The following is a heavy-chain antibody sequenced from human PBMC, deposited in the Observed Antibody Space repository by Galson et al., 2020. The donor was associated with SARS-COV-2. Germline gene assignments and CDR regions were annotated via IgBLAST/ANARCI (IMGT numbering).Heavy chain of an antibody. D-gene: IGHD6-13*01. CDR2: ISVYKGNT. CDR1: GYIFTSYG. V-gene: IGHV1-18*04. CDR3: ARDALLAEAGNVDY. Sequence: ASVKVSCKASGYIFTSYGISWVRQAPGQGLEWMGWISVYKGNTQYVQKFQGRVTMTTDTSTSTAYMELRSLRSDDTAVYYCARDALLAEAGNVDYWGQGTLVTVSS. J-gene: IGHJ4*02.